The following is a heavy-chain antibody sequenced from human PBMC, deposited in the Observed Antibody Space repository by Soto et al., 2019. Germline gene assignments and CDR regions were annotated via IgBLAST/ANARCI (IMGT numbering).Heavy chain of an antibody. D-gene: IGHD3-9*01. J-gene: IGHJ3*02. CDR3: ARARQYDILTGYWEHGAFDI. CDR2: IWYDGSNK. CDR1: GFTLSSYG. Sequence: GGSLRLSCAASGFTLSSYGMHRVRQAPGKGLEWVAVIWYDGSNKYYADSVKGRFTISRDNSKNTLYLQMNSLRAEDTAVYYCARARQYDILTGYWEHGAFDIWGQGTMVTVSS. V-gene: IGHV3-33*01.